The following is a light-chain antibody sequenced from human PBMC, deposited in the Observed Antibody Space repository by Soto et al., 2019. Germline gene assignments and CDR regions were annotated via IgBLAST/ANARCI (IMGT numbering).Light chain of an antibody. CDR3: MQALHTPWT. CDR1: QSLLHSNGYNY. Sequence: DIVMTQSPLSLPVTPGEPASISCRSSQSLLHSNGYNYLDWYLQKPGQSPQLLIYLGSNRASGVPDRFSGSGSGTDFTLKISKVEADDFGVYYYMQALHTPWTFGQGAKVEIK. V-gene: IGKV2-28*01. CDR2: LGS. J-gene: IGKJ1*01.